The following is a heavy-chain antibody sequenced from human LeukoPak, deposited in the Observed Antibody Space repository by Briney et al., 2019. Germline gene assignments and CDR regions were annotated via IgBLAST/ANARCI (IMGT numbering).Heavy chain of an antibody. D-gene: IGHD2-15*01. Sequence: SETLSLTCTVSGGSISSYYWSWIRQPPGKGLEWIGYIYYSGSTNYNPSLKSRVTISVDTSKNQFSLKLSSVTAADTAVYYCARGGCSGGSCYSRGRGLPPSLQNWFDPWGQGTLVTVSS. CDR1: GGSISSYY. CDR3: ARGGCSGGSCYSRGRGLPPSLQNWFDP. V-gene: IGHV4-59*01. J-gene: IGHJ5*02. CDR2: IYYSGST.